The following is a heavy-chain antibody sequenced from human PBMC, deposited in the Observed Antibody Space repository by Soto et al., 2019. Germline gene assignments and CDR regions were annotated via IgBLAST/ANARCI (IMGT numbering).Heavy chain of an antibody. D-gene: IGHD4-17*01. V-gene: IGHV4-31*03. Sequence: QVQLQESGPGLVKPSQTLSLTCTVSGGSISSGGYYWSWIRQHPGKGLEWIGYIYYSGSTYYNPSLKSRVTLSVDTSKNQFSLKLSSVTAADTAVYYCARGLTTVTTYYYYMDVWGKGTTVTVSS. CDR1: GGSISSGGYY. CDR2: IYYSGST. J-gene: IGHJ6*03. CDR3: ARGLTTVTTYYYYMDV.